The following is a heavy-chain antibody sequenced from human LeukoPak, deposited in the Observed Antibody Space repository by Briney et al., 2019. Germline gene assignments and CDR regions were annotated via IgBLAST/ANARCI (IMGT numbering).Heavy chain of an antibody. V-gene: IGHV3-48*02. CDR3: ASRYCSSTSCYVGRYYYYYGMDV. J-gene: IGHJ6*02. Sequence: GGSLRLSCAASGFTFSSYSMNWVRQAPGKGLEWVSYISSSSSTIYYADSVKGRFTISRDNAKNSLYLQMNSLRDEDTAVYYCASRYCSSTSCYVGRYYYYYGMDVWGQGTTVTVSS. CDR2: ISSSSSTI. CDR1: GFTFSSYS. D-gene: IGHD2-2*01.